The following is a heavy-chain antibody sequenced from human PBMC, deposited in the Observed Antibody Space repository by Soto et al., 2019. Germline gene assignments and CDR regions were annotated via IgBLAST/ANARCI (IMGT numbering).Heavy chain of an antibody. CDR1: GGRDSSTSAT. D-gene: IGHD6-19*01. Sequence: QALSLTCALSGGRDSSTSATLYWFRQSPSRGLEWLGRTYYSSKWYNDYAVSVQGRMTINPDTSKSQFSLQLNSVAPEDAAVYYCARERKEVAGTLNPLDYWGQGTLVTVSS. CDR3: ARERKEVAGTLNPLDY. J-gene: IGHJ4*02. CDR2: TYYSSKWYN. V-gene: IGHV6-1*01.